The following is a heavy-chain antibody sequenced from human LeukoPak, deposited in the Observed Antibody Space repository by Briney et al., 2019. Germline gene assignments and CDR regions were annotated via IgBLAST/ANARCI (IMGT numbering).Heavy chain of an antibody. V-gene: IGHV3-23*01. D-gene: IGHD5-18*01. CDR2: ITGRGGST. CDR1: GFTFSSYA. J-gene: IGHJ4*02. Sequence: GGSLRLSCAASGFTFSSYAMTWVRQAPGKGLEWVSIITGRGGSTYYADSVKGRFTISRDNSKNTLSLQMNSLRVEDTAVYYCAKSGSGNIYGYFDYWGQGTLVTVS. CDR3: AKSGSGNIYGYFDY.